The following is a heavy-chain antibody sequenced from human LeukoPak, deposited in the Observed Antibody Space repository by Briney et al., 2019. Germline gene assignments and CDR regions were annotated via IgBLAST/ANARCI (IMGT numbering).Heavy chain of an antibody. V-gene: IGHV3-23*01. CDR3: AKDLGYSYGTKLDY. D-gene: IGHD5-18*01. CDR2: VSGSGGDT. Sequence: GGSLRLSCAASGFTFSDYYMTWVRQAPGKGLEWVSAVSGSGGDTYYADPVKGRFTISRDNFKNTLYLQMNSLRAEDTAVYYCAKDLGYSYGTKLDYWGQGTLVTVSS. CDR1: GFTFSDYY. J-gene: IGHJ4*02.